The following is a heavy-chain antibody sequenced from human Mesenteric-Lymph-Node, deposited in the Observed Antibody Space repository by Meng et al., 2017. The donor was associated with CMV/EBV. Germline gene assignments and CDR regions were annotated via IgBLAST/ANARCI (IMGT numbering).Heavy chain of an antibody. V-gene: IGHV1-2*02. CDR1: GYTFTGYY. Sequence: ASVKVSCKASGYTFTGYYMHWVRQAPGQGLEWMGWINPNSGGTNYAQKFQGRVTMTGDTSISTAYMELSRLRSDDTAVYYCATGIAAPGGAFDIWGQGTMVTVSS. CDR2: INPNSGGT. D-gene: IGHD6-13*01. J-gene: IGHJ3*02. CDR3: ATGIAAPGGAFDI.